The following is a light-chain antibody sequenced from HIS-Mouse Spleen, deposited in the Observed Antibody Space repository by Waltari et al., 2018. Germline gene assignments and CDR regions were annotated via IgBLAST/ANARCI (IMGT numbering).Light chain of an antibody. CDR2: YKSDSDK. Sequence: QAVLTQPSSLSASPGASASLTCTLRSGINVGTYRIYWYQQKPGSPPQYLLRYKSDSDKRRGLGVHSRFSGSKDASANAGILLISGLQSEDEADYYCMIWHSSAWVFGGGTKLTVL. CDR3: MIWHSSAWV. CDR1: SGINVGTYR. J-gene: IGLJ3*02. V-gene: IGLV5-45*03.